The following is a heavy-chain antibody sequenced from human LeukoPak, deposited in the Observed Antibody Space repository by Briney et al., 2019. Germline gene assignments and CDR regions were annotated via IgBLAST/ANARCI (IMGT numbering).Heavy chain of an antibody. V-gene: IGHV1-69*04. Sequence: SVKVSCKASGGTFSSYTISWVRQAPGQGLEWMERIIPMLGIANYAQKFQGRVTITADKSTSTAYMELSSLRSEDTAVYYCARDSPYCSSTSCYNFDYWGQGTLVTVSS. J-gene: IGHJ4*02. CDR1: GGTFSSYT. D-gene: IGHD2-2*02. CDR2: IIPMLGIA. CDR3: ARDSPYCSSTSCYNFDY.